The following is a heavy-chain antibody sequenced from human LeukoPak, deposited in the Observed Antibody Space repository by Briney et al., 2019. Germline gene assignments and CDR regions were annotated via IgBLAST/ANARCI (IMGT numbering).Heavy chain of an antibody. CDR2: INHSGST. Sequence: SETLSLTCAVYGGSFSGYYWSWIRQPPGKGLEWIGEINHSGSTNYNPSLKSRVTISVDKSKNQFSLKLNSVTAADTAVYYCATLYSSGWYGTFDIWGQGTMVTVSS. J-gene: IGHJ3*02. D-gene: IGHD6-19*01. CDR1: GGSFSGYY. V-gene: IGHV4-34*01. CDR3: ATLYSSGWYGTFDI.